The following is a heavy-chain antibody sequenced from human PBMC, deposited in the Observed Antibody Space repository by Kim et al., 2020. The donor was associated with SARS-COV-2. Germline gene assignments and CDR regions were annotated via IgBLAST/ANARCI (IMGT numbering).Heavy chain of an antibody. J-gene: IGHJ3*02. CDR2: ISAYNGNT. CDR3: ARALYPFDIVVWAFDI. Sequence: ASVKVSCKASGYTFTSYGISWVRQAPGQGLEWMGWISAYNGNTNYAQKLQGRVTMTTDTSTSTAYMELRSLRSDDTAVYYCARALYPFDIVVWAFDIWGQGTMVTVSS. CDR1: GYTFTSYG. V-gene: IGHV1-18*01. D-gene: IGHD2-15*01.